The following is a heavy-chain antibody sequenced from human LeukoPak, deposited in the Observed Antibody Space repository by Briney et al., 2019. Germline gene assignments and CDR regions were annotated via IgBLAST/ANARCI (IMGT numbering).Heavy chain of an antibody. CDR1: GGSISSYD. CDR3: ARANCSKPGSYYPGWFDP. J-gene: IGHJ5*02. D-gene: IGHD1-26*01. V-gene: IGHV4-4*07. Sequence: SETLSLTCTVSGGSISSYDWSWIRQPAGKGLEWIGRIYTSGSTNYSPSLKSRVTMSVDTSKNQFSLKLSSVTAAAAAVYFCARANCSKPGSYYPGWFDPWGQGTLVTVSS. CDR2: IYTSGST.